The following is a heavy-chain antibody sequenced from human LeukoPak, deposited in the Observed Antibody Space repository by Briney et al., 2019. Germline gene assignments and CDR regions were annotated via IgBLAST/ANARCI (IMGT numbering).Heavy chain of an antibody. CDR2: ITGSGSRT. CDR1: GFTFSSYA. V-gene: IGHV3-23*01. J-gene: IGHJ4*02. D-gene: IGHD1-14*01. Sequence: GGSLRVSCAASGFTFSSYAMSWVRQAPGKGLEWVSSITGSGSRTYYTDSVKGRFTISRDNSKNTLYLQMNSLRADETAVYYCASRPRADIGPLDFWGQETLVTVSS. CDR3: ASRPRADIGPLDF.